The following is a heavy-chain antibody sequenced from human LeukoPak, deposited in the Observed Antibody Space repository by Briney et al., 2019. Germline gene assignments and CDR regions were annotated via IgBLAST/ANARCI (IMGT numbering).Heavy chain of an antibody. V-gene: IGHV4-4*07. J-gene: IGHJ6*03. CDR3: ARDHPQSVYDSSGYYRYYYYYMDV. Sequence: SETLSLTCTVSGGSISSYYWSWIRQPAGKGLEWIGRIYTSGSTNYNPSLKSRVTISVDTSKNQFSLKLSSVTAADTAVYYCARDHPQSVYDSSGYYRYYYYYMDVWGKGTTVTVSS. D-gene: IGHD3-22*01. CDR2: IYTSGST. CDR1: GGSISSYY.